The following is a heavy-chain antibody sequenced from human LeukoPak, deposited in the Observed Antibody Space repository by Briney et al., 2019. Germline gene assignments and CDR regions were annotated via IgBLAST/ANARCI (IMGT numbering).Heavy chain of an antibody. D-gene: IGHD4-17*01. Sequence: PSETLSLTCAVYGGSFSGYYWSWIRQPPGKGLEWIGEINHSGSTNNNPSLKSRVTISVDTSKNQFSLKLSSVTAADTAVYYCARVGGPGWETHTVTTRGDYYGMDVWGQGTTVTVSS. CDR1: GGSFSGYY. J-gene: IGHJ6*02. V-gene: IGHV4-34*01. CDR2: INHSGST. CDR3: ARVGGPGWETHTVTTRGDYYGMDV.